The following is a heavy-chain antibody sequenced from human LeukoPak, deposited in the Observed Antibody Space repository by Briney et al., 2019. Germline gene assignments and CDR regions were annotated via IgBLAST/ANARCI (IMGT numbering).Heavy chain of an antibody. V-gene: IGHV4-4*07. D-gene: IGHD3-9*01. Sequence: SETLSLTCTVSGGSISSYYWSWIRQPAGKGLEWIGRIDPSGSTNYDPSLKSRVTISVDTSKNQFSLRLSSVTAADTAVYYCARESRPYDILTGYLWGAFDYWGQGTLVTVSS. CDR2: IDPSGST. J-gene: IGHJ4*02. CDR3: ARESRPYDILTGYLWGAFDY. CDR1: GGSISSYY.